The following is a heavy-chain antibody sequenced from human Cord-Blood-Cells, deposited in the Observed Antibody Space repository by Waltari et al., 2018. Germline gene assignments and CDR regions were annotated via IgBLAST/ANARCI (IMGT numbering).Heavy chain of an antibody. CDR1: GGSITSISYH. CDR3: ARRLATIFGVVIGFDY. V-gene: IGHV4-39*01. D-gene: IGHD3-3*01. Sequence: QLQLQESGPGLVKPSETLSLTCTVSGGSITSISYHWGWIRQPPGKGLEWIGSIYYSVSTYYNPSLKSRVTISVDTSKNQFSLKLSSVTAADTAVYYCARRLATIFGVVIGFDYWGQGTLVTVSS. CDR2: IYYSVST. J-gene: IGHJ4*02.